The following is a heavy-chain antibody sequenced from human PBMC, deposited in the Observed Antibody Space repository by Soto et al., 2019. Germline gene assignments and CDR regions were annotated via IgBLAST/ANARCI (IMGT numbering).Heavy chain of an antibody. Sequence: SETLSLSWIFSRRSISGSDWRWIRHPPRTGLELIWHIYYNWSSPTNSHLNAQGNIPVDTSKNPFSLRLSSVTDADTAGYYCAIEKYSYDLMPYNWFDPWGQGTLVTVSS. CDR2: IYYNWSS. V-gene: IGHV4-59*01. CDR1: RRSISGSD. CDR3: AIEKYSYDLMPYNWFDP. D-gene: IGHD5-18*01. J-gene: IGHJ5*02.